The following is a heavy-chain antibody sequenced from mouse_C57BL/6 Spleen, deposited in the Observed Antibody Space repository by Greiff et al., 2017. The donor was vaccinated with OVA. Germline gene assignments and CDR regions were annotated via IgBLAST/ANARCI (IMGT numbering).Heavy chain of an antibody. V-gene: IGHV7-3*01. D-gene: IGHD2-1*01. J-gene: IGHJ3*01. CDR1: GFTFTDYY. CDR3: ARSRYYGNSPFAY. CDR2: IRNKANGYTT. Sequence: EVKLMESGGGLVQPGGSLSLSCAASGFTFTDYYMSWVRQPPGKALEWLGFIRNKANGYTTEYSASVKGRFTISRDNSQSILYLQMNALRAEDSATYYCARSRYYGNSPFAYWGQGTLVTVSA.